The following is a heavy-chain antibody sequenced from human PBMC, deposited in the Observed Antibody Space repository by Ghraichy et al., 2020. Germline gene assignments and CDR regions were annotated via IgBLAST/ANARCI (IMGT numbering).Heavy chain of an antibody. J-gene: IGHJ4*02. D-gene: IGHD2-2*01. CDR3: TGYALSGVYCGY. V-gene: IGHV3-23*01. Sequence: GGSLRLSCAVSGFSFARYAMTWVRQAPGKGLEWVSSLSGDGVATYYADSVKGRFAISRDNSKNTVYLMMNRLRAEDTALYYCTGYALSGVYCGYWGQGTPVTV. CDR1: GFSFARYA. CDR2: LSGDGVAT.